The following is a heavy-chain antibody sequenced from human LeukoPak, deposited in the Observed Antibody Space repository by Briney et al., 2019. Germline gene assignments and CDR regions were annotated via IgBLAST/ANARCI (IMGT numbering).Heavy chain of an antibody. CDR1: GYTFTSYG. D-gene: IGHD3/OR15-3a*01. V-gene: IGHV1-18*01. CDR2: ISAYNGNT. J-gene: IGHJ5*02. CDR3: AREAVTIFALVRTQTTKRPHRFDP. Sequence: ASVKVSCKASGYTFTSYGISWVRQAPGQGLEWMGWISAYNGNTNYAQKLQDRVTMTRDMSTSTVYMELSSLRSEDTAVYYCAREAVTIFALVRTQTTKRPHRFDPWGQGTLVTVSS.